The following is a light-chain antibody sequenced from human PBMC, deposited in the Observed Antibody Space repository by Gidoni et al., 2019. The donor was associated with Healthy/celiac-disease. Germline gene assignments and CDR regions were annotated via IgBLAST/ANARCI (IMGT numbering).Light chain of an antibody. CDR3: QAWDSSTNVV. CDR2: QDS. CDR1: KLGDKY. V-gene: IGLV3-1*01. Sequence: SSELTQPPSVSVPPGQTASITCSGDKLGDKYACWYQQKPGQSPVLVIYQDSKRPSGIPERFSGSNSGNTATLTISGTQAMDEADYYCQAWDSSTNVVFGGGTKLTVL. J-gene: IGLJ2*01.